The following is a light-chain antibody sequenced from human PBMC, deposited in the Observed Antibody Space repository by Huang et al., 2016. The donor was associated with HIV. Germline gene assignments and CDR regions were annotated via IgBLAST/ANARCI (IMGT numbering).Light chain of an antibody. J-gene: IGKJ1*01. CDR2: DAS. CDR1: QDITNY. V-gene: IGKV1-33*01. Sequence: DIQVTQSPPSLSASVGDRVTIACQASQDITNYLNWFQQKPGKPPELLIYDASNLKTGVPSRVSGSGSGRDFTLTISSLQPEDIAIYYCQQYHNLPPWTFGQGTKVEIK. CDR3: QQYHNLPPWT.